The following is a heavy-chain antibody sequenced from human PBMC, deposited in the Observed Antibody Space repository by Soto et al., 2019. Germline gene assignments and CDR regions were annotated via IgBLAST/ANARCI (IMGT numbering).Heavy chain of an antibody. Sequence: GGSLRLSCAASGFTFSSYGMHWVRQAPGKGLEWVAVISYDGSNKFYADSVKDRFTISRDNSKNTLYLQMNSLRAEDTAMYYCAAGPPYSSSWYANWFDHWGQGTLVTVSS. CDR1: GFTFSSYG. CDR3: AAGPPYSSSWYANWFDH. CDR2: ISYDGSNK. J-gene: IGHJ5*02. V-gene: IGHV3-30*03. D-gene: IGHD6-13*01.